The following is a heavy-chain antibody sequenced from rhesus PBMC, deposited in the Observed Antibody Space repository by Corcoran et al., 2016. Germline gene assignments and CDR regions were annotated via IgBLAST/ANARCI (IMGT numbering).Heavy chain of an antibody. J-gene: IGHJ4*01. CDR1: GGSISSSNW. V-gene: IGHV4-65*01. CDR2: ISGRSGST. Sequence: QVQLQESGPGLVKPSETLSLPCAVSGGSISSSNWWSWIRHPPGKGLEWIGYISGRSGSTYYNPSLKSRVTIATDTAKNQFSLKLSSVTAADTAVYYCARQSGYSYVSYFDYWGQGVLVTVSS. CDR3: ARQSGYSYVSYFDY. D-gene: IGHD5-24*01.